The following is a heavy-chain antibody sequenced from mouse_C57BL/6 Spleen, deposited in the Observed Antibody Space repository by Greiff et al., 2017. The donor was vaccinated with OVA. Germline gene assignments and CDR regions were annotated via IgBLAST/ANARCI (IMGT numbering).Heavy chain of an antibody. CDR3: ARPMVTTGRSFAY. V-gene: IGHV5-12*01. J-gene: IGHJ3*01. D-gene: IGHD2-2*01. CDR1: GFTFSAYY. CDR2: ISNGGGRT. Sequence: EVKLMESGGGLVQPGGSLKLSCAASGFTFSAYYMYWVRQTPEKRLEWVAYISNGGGRTYYPDTVKGRFTISRDNAKNTLYLQMSRLKSEDTAMYYCARPMVTTGRSFAYWGQGTLVTVSA.